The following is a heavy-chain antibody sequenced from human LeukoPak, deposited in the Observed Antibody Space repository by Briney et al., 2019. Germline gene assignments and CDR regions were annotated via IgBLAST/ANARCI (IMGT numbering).Heavy chain of an antibody. CDR1: GFTLSSYG. CDR2: IRYDGSNK. V-gene: IGHV3-30*02. J-gene: IGHJ4*02. D-gene: IGHD3-10*01. Sequence: QPGESLKISCAASGFTLSSYGMHWVRQAPGKGLEWVAFIRYDGSNKYYADSVKGRFTISRDNSENTLWLQMTSLRAEDTAVYYCAKAPVRGVISHLDYWGQGTLVTVSS. CDR3: AKAPVRGVISHLDY.